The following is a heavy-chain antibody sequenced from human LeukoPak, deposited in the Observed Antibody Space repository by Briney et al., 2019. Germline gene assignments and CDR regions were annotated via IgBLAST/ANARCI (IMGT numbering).Heavy chain of an antibody. CDR2: INAGNGNT. J-gene: IGHJ3*02. CDR3: AREYGDYRSDACDI. D-gene: IGHD4-17*01. V-gene: IGHV1-3*01. CDR1: GYTFTSSA. Sequence: ASVKVSCNASGYTFTSSAMHWVRQAHGQRPERMGWINAGNGNTKYSQKFQGRVIITRETSTSTAYMQLSSLRSEDTAVYYCAREYGDYRSDACDIWSQGTMVTVSA.